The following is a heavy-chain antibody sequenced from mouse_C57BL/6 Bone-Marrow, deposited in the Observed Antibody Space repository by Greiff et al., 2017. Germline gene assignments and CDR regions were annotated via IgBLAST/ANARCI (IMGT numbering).Heavy chain of an antibody. CDR2: ISNLAYSI. CDR1: GFTFSDYG. V-gene: IGHV5-15*01. J-gene: IGHJ1*03. CDR3: ARQRGNYWYFDV. Sequence: EVQGVESGGGLVQPGGSLKLSCAASGFTFSDYGMAWVRQAPRKGPEWVAFISNLAYSIYYADTVTGRFTISRENDKNTLYLEMSSLRSEDTAMYYCARQRGNYWYFDVWGTGTTVTVAA. D-gene: IGHD2-1*01.